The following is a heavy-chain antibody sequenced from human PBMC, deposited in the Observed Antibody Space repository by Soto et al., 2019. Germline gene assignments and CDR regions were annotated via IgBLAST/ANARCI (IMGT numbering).Heavy chain of an antibody. CDR2: ISGSGGST. J-gene: IGHJ5*02. CDR3: ANRGIAAAGKPFDP. Sequence: PGGSLRLSCAASGFTFSSYGMSWVRQAPGKGLEWVSAISGSGGSTYYADSVKGRFTISRDNSKNTLYLQMNSLRAEDTAVYYCANRGIAAAGKPFDPWGQGTLVTVSS. CDR1: GFTFSSYG. D-gene: IGHD6-13*01. V-gene: IGHV3-23*01.